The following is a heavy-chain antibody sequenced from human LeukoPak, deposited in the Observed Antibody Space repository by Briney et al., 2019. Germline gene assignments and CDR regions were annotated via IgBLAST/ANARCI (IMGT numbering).Heavy chain of an antibody. CDR3: ARHSRGSGWSKFNYYYYYYMDV. J-gene: IGHJ6*03. D-gene: IGHD6-19*01. Sequence: SETLSLTCTVSGGSISSSSYYWGWIRQPPGKGLEWIGSIYYSGSTYYNPSLKSRVTISVDTSKNQFSLKLSSVTAADTAVYYCARHSRGSGWSKFNYYYYYYMDVWGKGTTVTISS. CDR2: IYYSGST. CDR1: GGSISSSSYY. V-gene: IGHV4-39*01.